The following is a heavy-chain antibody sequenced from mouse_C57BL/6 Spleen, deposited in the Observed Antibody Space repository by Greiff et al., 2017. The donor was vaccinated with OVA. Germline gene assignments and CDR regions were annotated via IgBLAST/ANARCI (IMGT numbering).Heavy chain of an antibody. D-gene: IGHD3-1*01. V-gene: IGHV1-42*01. CDR3: ARGGYY. CDR2: INPSTGGT. Sequence: VQLKQSGPELVKPGASVKISCKASGYSFTGYYMNWVKQSPEKSLEWIGEINPSTGGTTYNQKFKAKATLTVDKSSSTAYMQLKSLTSEDSAVYYCARGGYYWGQGTLGTVSA. J-gene: IGHJ3*01. CDR1: GYSFTGYY.